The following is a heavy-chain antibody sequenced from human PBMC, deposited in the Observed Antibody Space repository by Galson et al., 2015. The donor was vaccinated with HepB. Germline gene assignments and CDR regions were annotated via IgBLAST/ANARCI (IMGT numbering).Heavy chain of an antibody. V-gene: IGHV3-21*01. CDR2: ISSSSCYI. D-gene: IGHD3-10*01. CDR1: GFTFSSYS. J-gene: IGHJ4*02. CDR3: ARDLTGSPMVRGVIIRGY. Sequence: SLRLSCAASGFTFSSYSMNWVRQAPGKGLEWVSSISSSSCYIYYADSVKGRFTNSRDNAKNSLYLQMNSLRAEDTAVYYCARDLTGSPMVRGVIIRGYWGQGTLVTVSS.